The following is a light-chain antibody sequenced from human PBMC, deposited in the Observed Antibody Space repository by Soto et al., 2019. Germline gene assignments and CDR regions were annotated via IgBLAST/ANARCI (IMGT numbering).Light chain of an antibody. V-gene: IGKV1-39*01. CDR2: AAS. CDR1: QSISSY. J-gene: IGKJ3*01. Sequence: DIQMTQSPSTLSGSVGDRVTITCRASQSISSYLNWYQQKPGKAPKLLIYAASSLESGVPSRFSGRGSGTDFTLAISSLQPEDFATYYCQQSYSKPFTFAPGTKVDIK. CDR3: QQSYSKPFT.